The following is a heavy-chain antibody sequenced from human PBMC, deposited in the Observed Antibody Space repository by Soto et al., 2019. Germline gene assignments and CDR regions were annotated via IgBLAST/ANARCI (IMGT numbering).Heavy chain of an antibody. CDR3: ARDRHGYGDYVLYYYYGMDV. CDR1: GFTFSSYA. V-gene: IGHV3-30-3*01. Sequence: QVQLVESGGGVVQPGRSLRLSCAASGFTFSSYAMHWVRQAPGKGLEWVAVISYDGSNKYYADSVKGRFTISRDNSKNTLYLQMNRLRAEDTAVYYCARDRHGYGDYVLYYYYGMDVWGQGTTVTVSS. D-gene: IGHD4-17*01. J-gene: IGHJ6*02. CDR2: ISYDGSNK.